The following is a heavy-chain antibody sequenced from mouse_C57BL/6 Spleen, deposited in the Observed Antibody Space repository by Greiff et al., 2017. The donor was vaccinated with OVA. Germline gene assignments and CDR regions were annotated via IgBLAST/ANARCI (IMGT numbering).Heavy chain of an antibody. Sequence: VQRVESGAELARPGASVKLSCKASGYTFTSYGISWVKQRTGQGLEWIGEIYPRSGNTYYNEKFKGKATLTADKSSSTAYMELRSLTSEDSAVYFCAREGVVDYYAMDYWGQGTSVTVSS. CDR2: IYPRSGNT. D-gene: IGHD1-1*01. CDR1: GYTFTSYG. V-gene: IGHV1-81*01. J-gene: IGHJ4*01. CDR3: AREGVVDYYAMDY.